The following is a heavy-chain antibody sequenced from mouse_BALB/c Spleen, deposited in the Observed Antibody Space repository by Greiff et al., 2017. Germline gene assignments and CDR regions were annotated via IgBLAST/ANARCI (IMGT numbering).Heavy chain of an antibody. V-gene: IGHV8-13*01. CDR1: GFSLSTFGMG. Sequence: VTLKESGPGILQPSQTLSLTCSFSGFSLSTFGMGVSWIRQPSGKGLEWLAHIYWDDDKHYNPSLKSRLTISKDTSNNQVFLKITTEDTADTATYYCARREGNYDAMDYWGQGTSVTVSS. D-gene: IGHD2-1*01. CDR2: IYWDDDK. J-gene: IGHJ4*01. CDR3: ARREGNYDAMDY.